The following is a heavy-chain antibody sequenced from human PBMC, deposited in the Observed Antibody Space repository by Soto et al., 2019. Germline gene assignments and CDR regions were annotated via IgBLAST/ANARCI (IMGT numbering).Heavy chain of an antibody. CDR1: GYTFTSYG. J-gene: IGHJ4*02. Sequence: ASVKVSCKASGYTFTSYGISWVRQAPGQGLEWMGWISAYNGNTNYAQKLQGRVTMTTDTSTSTAYMELRSLRSDDTAVYYCARDQGHIVATICDYWGQGTLVTVSS. V-gene: IGHV1-18*01. CDR2: ISAYNGNT. CDR3: ARDQGHIVATICDY. D-gene: IGHD5-12*01.